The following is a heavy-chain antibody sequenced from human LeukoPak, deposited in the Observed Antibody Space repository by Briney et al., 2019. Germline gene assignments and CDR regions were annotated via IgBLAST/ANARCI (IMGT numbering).Heavy chain of an antibody. V-gene: IGHV1-8*01. Sequence: GASVKVSCKASGYTFTSYDINWVRQATGQGLEWMGWMNPNSGNTGYAQKFQGRVTMTRNTSISTAYMELSSLRSEDTAVYYCARVPPSITGTSNWFDPWGQGTLVTVSS. CDR3: ARVPPSITGTSNWFDP. CDR2: MNPNSGNT. CDR1: GYTFTSYD. D-gene: IGHD1-7*01. J-gene: IGHJ5*02.